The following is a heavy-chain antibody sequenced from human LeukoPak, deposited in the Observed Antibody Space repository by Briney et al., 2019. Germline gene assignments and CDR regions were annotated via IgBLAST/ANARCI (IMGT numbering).Heavy chain of an antibody. CDR2: IYYSGST. D-gene: IGHD6-19*01. CDR3: ARVVSGWFLFDY. CDR1: GGSISSYF. V-gene: IGHV4-59*01. J-gene: IGHJ4*02. Sequence: SETLSLTCTVSGGSISSYFWSWIRQPPGKGLEWIGYIYYSGSTNYNPSLKSRVTISVDTSKNQFSLKLSSATAADTAVYYCARVVSGWFLFDYWGQGTLVTVSS.